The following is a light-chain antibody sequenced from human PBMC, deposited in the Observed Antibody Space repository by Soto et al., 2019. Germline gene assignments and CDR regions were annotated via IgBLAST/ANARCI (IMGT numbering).Light chain of an antibody. CDR2: EAS. Sequence: QSVLTQPASVSGSPGQSITISCTGTSSDVGTYNLVSWYQQHPGKAPKLMIYEASKRPSGVSNRSSGSKSGNTASLTISGLQAEDEADYYCCSYAGGSTYVFGTGTKVTVL. V-gene: IGLV2-23*01. CDR1: SSDVGTYNL. CDR3: CSYAGGSTYV. J-gene: IGLJ1*01.